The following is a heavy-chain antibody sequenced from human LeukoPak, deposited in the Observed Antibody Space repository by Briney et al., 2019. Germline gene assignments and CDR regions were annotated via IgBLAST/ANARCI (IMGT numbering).Heavy chain of an antibody. V-gene: IGHV3-11*01. CDR3: AKGGGWLYYFDY. Sequence: GGSRRLSCAASGFTFSDYYMSWIRQAPGKGLEWVSYISSSGSTIYYADSVTGRFTISRDNSKNTLYLQMNSLRAEDTAIYYCAKGGGWLYYFDYWGQGTLVTVSS. CDR1: GFTFSDYY. D-gene: IGHD6-19*01. J-gene: IGHJ4*02. CDR2: ISSSGSTI.